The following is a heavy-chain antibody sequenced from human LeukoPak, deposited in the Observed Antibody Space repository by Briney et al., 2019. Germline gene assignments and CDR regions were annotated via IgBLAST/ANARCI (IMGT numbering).Heavy chain of an antibody. CDR3: AINTPYYYGSGKLDY. Sequence: SETLSLTCTVSGGSISSSSYYWGWIRQPPGKGLEWIGSIYYSGSTYYNPSLKSRVTISVDTSKNQFSLKLSSVTAADTAAYYCAINTPYYYGSGKLDYWGQGTLVTVSS. J-gene: IGHJ4*02. D-gene: IGHD3-10*01. CDR1: GGSISSSSYY. CDR2: IYYSGST. V-gene: IGHV4-39*01.